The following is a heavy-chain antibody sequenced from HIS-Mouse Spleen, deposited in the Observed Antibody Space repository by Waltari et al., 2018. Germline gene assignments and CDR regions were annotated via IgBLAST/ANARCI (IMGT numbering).Heavy chain of an antibody. J-gene: IGHJ4*02. CDR1: GFTFLSSA. Sequence: QVQLVESGGGVVQPGRSLRLSCAASGFTFLSSAIHWVRQAPGKGVGWVEVIGYDGSNKYYADSVKGRFTISRDNSKNTLYLQMNSLRAEDTAVYYCARDWIEGGGALYYFDYWGQGTLVTVSS. CDR3: ARDWIEGGGALYYFDY. V-gene: IGHV3-33*01. D-gene: IGHD3-16*01. CDR2: IGYDGSNK.